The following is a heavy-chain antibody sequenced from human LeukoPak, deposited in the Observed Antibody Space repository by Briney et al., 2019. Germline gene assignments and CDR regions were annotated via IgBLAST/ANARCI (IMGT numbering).Heavy chain of an antibody. V-gene: IGHV3-72*01. D-gene: IGHD3-22*01. CDR1: GFPFITNN. J-gene: IGHJ6*02. CDR2: IRKKANSYTT. CDR3: ARVGGYDEATDYYYGMDV. Sequence: GGPLRFSCAPPGFPFITNNMAWARLAPGKGLNWVGRIRKKANSYTTEYAASVKGRFTISRDDSKNSLYLQMNSLKTEDTAVYYCARVGGYDEATDYYYGMDVWGQGTTVTVSS.